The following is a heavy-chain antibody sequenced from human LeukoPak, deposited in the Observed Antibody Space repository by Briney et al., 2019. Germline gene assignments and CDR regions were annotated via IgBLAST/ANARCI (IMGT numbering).Heavy chain of an antibody. Sequence: PSETLSLTCTVSGGSISTTNYYWGWIRQSPGKGLEWFGCVYYSGSTYYNPSLKSRVTISVDTSKNQFSLKLSSVTAADTAVYYCARGAPGIAAAGREVNWFDPWGQGTLVTVSS. CDR2: VYYSGST. CDR1: GGSISTTNYY. V-gene: IGHV4-39*07. D-gene: IGHD6-13*01. CDR3: ARGAPGIAAAGREVNWFDP. J-gene: IGHJ5*02.